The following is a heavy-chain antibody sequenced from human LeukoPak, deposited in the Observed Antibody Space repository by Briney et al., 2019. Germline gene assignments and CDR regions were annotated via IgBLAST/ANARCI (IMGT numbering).Heavy chain of an antibody. J-gene: IGHJ4*02. CDR1: GYTLTELS. CDR3: ATAILGYCSGGSCYDY. Sequence: ASVKVSCKVSGYTLTELSMHWVRQAPGKGLEWVGGFDPEDGETIYAQKFQGRVTMTEDTSTDTAYMELSSLRSEDTAVYYCATAILGYCSGGSCYDYWGQGTLVTVSS. CDR2: FDPEDGET. V-gene: IGHV1-24*01. D-gene: IGHD2-15*01.